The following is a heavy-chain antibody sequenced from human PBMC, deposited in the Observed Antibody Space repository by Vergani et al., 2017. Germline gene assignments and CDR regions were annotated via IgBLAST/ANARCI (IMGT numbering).Heavy chain of an antibody. CDR3: ARDVVPYSSSWYGKTYNWFDP. CDR2: ISSSSSTI. V-gene: IGHV3-48*02. D-gene: IGHD6-13*01. Sequence: EVQLLESGGGLVQPGGSLRLSCAASGFPFSSYAMNWVRQAPGKGLEWVSYISSSSSTIYSADSVKGRFTISRENAKNSLFLQMNSLRDEDTAVYYCARDVVPYSSSWYGKTYNWFDPWGQGTLVTVSS. J-gene: IGHJ5*02. CDR1: GFPFSSYA.